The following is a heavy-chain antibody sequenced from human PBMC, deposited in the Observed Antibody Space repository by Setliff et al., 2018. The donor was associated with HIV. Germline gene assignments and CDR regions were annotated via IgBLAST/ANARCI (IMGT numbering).Heavy chain of an antibody. CDR3: TRGPWSKVVTTDTFDI. CDR2: ISGHNGNT. Sequence: ASVKVSCKASGYIFGNYGINWVRQAPGQGLEWMVWISGHNGNTNSAQKVQGRVIMTTDTATSTAYMELRSLRSDDAAVYYCTRGPWSKVVTTDTFDIWGQGTMVTVSS. CDR1: GYIFGNYG. V-gene: IGHV1-18*01. D-gene: IGHD3-3*01. J-gene: IGHJ3*02.